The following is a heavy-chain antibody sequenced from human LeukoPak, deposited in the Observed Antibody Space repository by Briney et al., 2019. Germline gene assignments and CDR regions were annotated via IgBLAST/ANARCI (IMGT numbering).Heavy chain of an antibody. CDR3: ARDHHSYGADY. Sequence: ASVKVSCKAFGYTFTSNYMHWVRQAPGQGPEWMGVISPSGGSTTYAQKFQGRVTITADKSTSTAYMELSSLRSEDTAVYYCARDHHSYGADYWGQGTLVTVSS. J-gene: IGHJ4*02. CDR2: ISPSGGST. D-gene: IGHD5-18*01. CDR1: GYTFTSNY. V-gene: IGHV1-46*01.